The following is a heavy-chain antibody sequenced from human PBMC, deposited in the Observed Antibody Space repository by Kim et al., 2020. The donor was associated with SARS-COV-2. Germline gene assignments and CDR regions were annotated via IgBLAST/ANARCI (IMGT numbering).Heavy chain of an antibody. Sequence: GGSLRLSCAASGFTFSNAWMSWVRQAPGKGLEWVGRIKSKTDGGTTDYAAPVKGRFTISRDDSKNTLYLQMNSLKTEDTAVYYCTVDQGIAVAEYYYYYGIEVWGQRTTVTVSS. J-gene: IGHJ6*02. V-gene: IGHV3-15*01. CDR3: TVDQGIAVAEYYYYYGIEV. CDR1: GFTFSNAW. D-gene: IGHD6-19*01. CDR2: IKSKTDGGTT.